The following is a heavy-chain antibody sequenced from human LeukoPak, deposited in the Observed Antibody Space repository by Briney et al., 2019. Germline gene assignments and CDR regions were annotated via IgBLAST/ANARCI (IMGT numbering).Heavy chain of an antibody. V-gene: IGHV3-30*02. Sequence: GGSLRLSCAASGFTFSSYGMHWVRQAPSKGLEWVAFIRYDGSNKYYADSVKGRFTISRDNSKNTLYLQMNSLRAEDTAVYYCAKGGSWVVTAIFLFDYWGQGTLVTVSS. CDR2: IRYDGSNK. CDR1: GFTFSSYG. J-gene: IGHJ4*02. D-gene: IGHD2-21*02. CDR3: AKGGSWVVTAIFLFDY.